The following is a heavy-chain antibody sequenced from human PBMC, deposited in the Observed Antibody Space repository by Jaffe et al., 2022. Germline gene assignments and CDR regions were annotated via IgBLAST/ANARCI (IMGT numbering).Heavy chain of an antibody. J-gene: IGHJ3*02. Sequence: EVQLVESGGGLVQPGGSLRLSCAASGFTFSSYSMNWVRQAPGKGLEWVSYISSSSSTIYYADSVKGRFTISRDNAKNSLYLQMNSLRAEDTAVYYCARDSEGYGDRTGAFDIWGQGTMVTVSS. CDR1: GFTFSSYS. V-gene: IGHV3-48*01. CDR2: ISSSSSTI. CDR3: ARDSEGYGDRTGAFDI. D-gene: IGHD4-17*01.